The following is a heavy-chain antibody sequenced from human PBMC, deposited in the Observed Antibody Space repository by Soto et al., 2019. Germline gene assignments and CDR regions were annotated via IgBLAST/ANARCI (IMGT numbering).Heavy chain of an antibody. CDR1: GGTFSSYA. J-gene: IGHJ5*02. V-gene: IGHV1-69*13. CDR3: ASGRTIFGVVTYHNWFDP. Sequence: SVKVSCKASGGTFSSYAISWVRQAPGQGLEWMGGIIPIFGTANYAQKFQGRVTITAGESTSTAYMELSSLRSEDTAVYYCASGRTIFGVVTYHNWFDPWGQGTLVTVSS. CDR2: IIPIFGTA. D-gene: IGHD3-3*01.